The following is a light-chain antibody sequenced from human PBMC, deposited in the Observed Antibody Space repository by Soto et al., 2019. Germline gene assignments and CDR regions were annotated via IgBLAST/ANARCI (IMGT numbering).Light chain of an antibody. Sequence: VMTQSPATLSLSPGEIATLSFSASQSVISYLAFYQQKPGQAPRLLIYDASNRATGIPARFSGSGSGTDFTLTISSLEPEDFAVYYCQQRSNWPSITFGQGTRLEIK. CDR1: QSVISY. CDR2: DAS. V-gene: IGKV3-11*01. J-gene: IGKJ5*01. CDR3: QQRSNWPSIT.